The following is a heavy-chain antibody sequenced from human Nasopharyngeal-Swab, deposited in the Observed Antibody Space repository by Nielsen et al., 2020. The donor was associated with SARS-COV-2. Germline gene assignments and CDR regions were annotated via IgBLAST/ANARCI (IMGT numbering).Heavy chain of an antibody. J-gene: IGHJ4*02. CDR3: AKDLGVESPLWFDY. CDR2: TCGSGGST. CDR1: GFTFSSYA. Sequence: GESPKISCTASGFTFSSYAMSWVRQAPGKGLEWVVETCGSGGSTYYAEFVKGRFTISRDNSKNTLYLQMSSLRAEDTAIYYCAKDLGVESPLWFDYWGQGTLLTVSS. D-gene: IGHD4-23*01. V-gene: IGHV3-23*01.